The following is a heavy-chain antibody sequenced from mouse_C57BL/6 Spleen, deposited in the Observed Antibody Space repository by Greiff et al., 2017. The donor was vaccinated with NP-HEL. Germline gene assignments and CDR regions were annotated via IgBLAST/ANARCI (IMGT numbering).Heavy chain of an antibody. CDR1: GYTFTSYW. Sequence: QVQLQQPGAELVMPGASVKLSCKASGYTFTSYWMHWVKQRPGQGLEWIGEIDPSDSYTNYNQKFKGKSTLTVDKSSSTAYMQLSSLTSEDSAVYYCARREGNYRVFDYWGQGTTLTVSS. CDR3: ARREGNYRVFDY. V-gene: IGHV1-69*01. J-gene: IGHJ2*01. CDR2: IDPSDSYT. D-gene: IGHD2-1*01.